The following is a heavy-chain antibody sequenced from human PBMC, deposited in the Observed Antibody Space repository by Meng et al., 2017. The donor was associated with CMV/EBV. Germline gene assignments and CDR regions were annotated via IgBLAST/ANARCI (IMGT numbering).Heavy chain of an antibody. CDR1: GLTFSSYA. CDR2: ISGSGDST. Sequence: SGLTFSSYAMTWVRQAPGKGLEWVSHISGSGDSTYYADSVKGRFTISRDNSKNTLYLQMNSLRAEDTALYYCAAARWTATDYWYFDLWGRGTLVTVSS. D-gene: IGHD2-15*01. CDR3: AAARWTATDYWYFDL. J-gene: IGHJ2*01. V-gene: IGHV3-23*01.